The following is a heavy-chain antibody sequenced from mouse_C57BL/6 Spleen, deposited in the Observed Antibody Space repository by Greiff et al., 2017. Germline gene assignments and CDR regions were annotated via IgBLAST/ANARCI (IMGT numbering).Heavy chain of an antibody. CDR2: IDPSDSET. J-gene: IGHJ2*01. V-gene: IGHV1-52*01. D-gene: IGHD1-2*01. Sequence: VQLQQPGAELVRPGSSVKLSCKASGYTFTSYWLHWVKQRPIQGLEWIGNIDPSDSETNYNQKFKDKATLTVDKASSTAYRQLSSLTSEDSAVYYCARAGLRLTYFDYWGQGTTLTVSS. CDR1: GYTFTSYW. CDR3: ARAGLRLTYFDY.